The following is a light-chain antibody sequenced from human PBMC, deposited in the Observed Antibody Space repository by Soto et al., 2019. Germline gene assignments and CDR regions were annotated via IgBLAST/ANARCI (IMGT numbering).Light chain of an antibody. V-gene: IGKV3-20*01. CDR2: DAS. Sequence: EIVLTHSPGTLSLSPGERATLSCRANQNLGDGRLAWYQQKPGQPPTLLIYDASTRATGIPDRFSGSGSGTDFTLTISRLEPEDFAVYYCQEHASIFGQGTRLEIK. CDR1: QNLGDGR. J-gene: IGKJ5*01. CDR3: QEHASI.